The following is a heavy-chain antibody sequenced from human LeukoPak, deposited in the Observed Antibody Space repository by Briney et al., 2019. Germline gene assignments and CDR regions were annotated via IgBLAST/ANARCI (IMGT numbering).Heavy chain of an antibody. D-gene: IGHD2/OR15-2a*01. J-gene: IGHJ3*02. Sequence: GGSLRLSCAASGFTFSSYGMHWVRQAPGKGLEWVAVTSYDGSNKYYADSVKGRFTISRDNSKNTLYLQMNSLRADDTAVYHCAKDRWSSPVSSSDMWGQGTMVTVSS. CDR2: TSYDGSNK. CDR1: GFTFSSYG. CDR3: AKDRWSSPVSSSDM. V-gene: IGHV3-30*18.